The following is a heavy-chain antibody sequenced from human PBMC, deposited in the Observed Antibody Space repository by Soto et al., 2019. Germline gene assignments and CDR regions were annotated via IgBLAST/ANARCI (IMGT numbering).Heavy chain of an antibody. CDR2: IYKNGTT. D-gene: IGHD2-8*01. V-gene: IGHV3-53*01. CDR1: GLTVSDYH. Sequence: PGGSLRLSCAASGLTVSDYHMNWVRQAPGKGLEWVSVIYKNGTTYYGDSVKGRFTISRDNSKNMVYLQMNGLRAEDTAVYYCARQWAVWGQGTLVTVSS. CDR3: ARQWAV. J-gene: IGHJ4*02.